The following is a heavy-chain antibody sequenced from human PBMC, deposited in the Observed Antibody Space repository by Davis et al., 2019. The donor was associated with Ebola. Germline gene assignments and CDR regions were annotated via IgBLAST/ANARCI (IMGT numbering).Heavy chain of an antibody. Sequence: GESLKISCSASGFTFSSYAMHWVRQAPGKGLEYVSDISSNGGSTYYADSVKGRFTISRDNSKNTLYLQMSSLRAEDTAVYYCVKNSGSYYEYYYGMDVWGQGTTVTVSS. V-gene: IGHV3-64D*08. CDR2: ISSNGGST. D-gene: IGHD1-26*01. CDR1: GFTFSSYA. CDR3: VKNSGSYYEYYYGMDV. J-gene: IGHJ6*02.